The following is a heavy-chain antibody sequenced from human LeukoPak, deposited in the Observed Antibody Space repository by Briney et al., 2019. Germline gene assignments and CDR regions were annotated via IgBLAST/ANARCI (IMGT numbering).Heavy chain of an antibody. J-gene: IGHJ4*02. CDR3: ARGYKPPDFDY. CDR1: GYSFSSYG. CDR2: ISAYNGNT. D-gene: IGHD1-14*01. Sequence: GASVKVSCKASGYSFSSYGIAWVRQAPGQGLEWMGWISAYNGNTNYAQNLQGRVTMTTDTSTSTAYMELRTLTSDDTAVYYRARGYKPPDFDYWGQGTLVTVSS. V-gene: IGHV1-18*01.